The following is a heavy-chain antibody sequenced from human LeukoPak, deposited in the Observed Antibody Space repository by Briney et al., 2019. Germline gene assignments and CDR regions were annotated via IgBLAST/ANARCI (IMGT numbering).Heavy chain of an antibody. V-gene: IGHV4-30-4*08. CDR1: GGSISSGDYY. Sequence: SETLSLTCTVSGGSISSGDYYWSWIRQPPGKGMEWIGYIYHSGSTYYNPSLKSRVTISVDRSKNQFSLKLSSVTAADTAVYYCATYDFWSGVDYWGQGTLVTVSS. CDR3: ATYDFWSGVDY. CDR2: IYHSGST. J-gene: IGHJ4*02. D-gene: IGHD3-3*01.